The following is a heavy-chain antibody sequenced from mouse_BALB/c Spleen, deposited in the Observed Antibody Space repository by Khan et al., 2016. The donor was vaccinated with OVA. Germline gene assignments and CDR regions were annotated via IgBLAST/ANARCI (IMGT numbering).Heavy chain of an antibody. D-gene: IGHD1-3*01. V-gene: IGHV5-6-3*01. CDR3: ARSAK. CDR1: KLTISSYG. CDR2: IDSNGGRT. Sequence: EVELVESEGGIVQPGGSLERSCAASKLTISSYGMSSDRKTLDRRQELVATIDSNGGRTDYPDGVKHRFTISGDNAKKALYLQRRRLNAEDTAMYYCARSAKWGQGTTLTVSS. J-gene: IGHJ2*01.